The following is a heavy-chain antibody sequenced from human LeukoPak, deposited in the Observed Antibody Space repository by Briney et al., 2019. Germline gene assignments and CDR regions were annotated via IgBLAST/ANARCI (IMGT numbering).Heavy chain of an antibody. D-gene: IGHD3-22*01. CDR2: IIPIFGTA. J-gene: IGHJ4*02. CDR1: GGPFSRHA. V-gene: IGHV1-69*01. CDR3: ARAHLDRLTDY. Sequence: EASVKVSCKASGGPFSRHAISWVRQAPGQGLEWMGGIIPIFGTANYAQKCQGRVTITADESTSTAYMELSSLSSEDTAVYYCARAHLDRLTDYWGQGTLVTVSA.